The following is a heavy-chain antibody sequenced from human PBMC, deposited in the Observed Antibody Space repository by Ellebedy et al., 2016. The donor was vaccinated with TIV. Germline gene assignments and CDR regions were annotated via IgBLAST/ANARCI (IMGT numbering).Heavy chain of an antibody. CDR1: VGTFSSYA. J-gene: IGHJ5*02. V-gene: IGHV1-69*06. D-gene: IGHD3-9*01. Sequence: ASVKVSCKASVGTFSSYAISWVRPATGQGLEWMGGIIPIFGTANCAQKFQGRVTITADKSTSTAYMELSRLRSEETAVYYWARGSMYYDILTGYWDWFDPWGQGTLVTVSS. CDR2: IIPIFGTA. CDR3: ARGSMYYDILTGYWDWFDP.